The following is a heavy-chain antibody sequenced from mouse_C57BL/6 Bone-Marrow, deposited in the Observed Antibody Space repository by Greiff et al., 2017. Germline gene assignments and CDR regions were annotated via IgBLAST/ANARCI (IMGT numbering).Heavy chain of an antibody. Sequence: VQLQQSGPGLVQPSQSLSITCTVSGFSLTSYGVHWVRQSPGKGLEWLGVIWRGGSTDYNAAFMSRLSITKDNSKSQVFFKMNSLQADDTAIYYCAKEHYYGSSSWFAYWGQGTLVTVSA. CDR3: AKEHYYGSSSWFAY. V-gene: IGHV2-5*01. J-gene: IGHJ3*01. CDR1: GFSLTSYG. D-gene: IGHD1-1*01. CDR2: IWRGGST.